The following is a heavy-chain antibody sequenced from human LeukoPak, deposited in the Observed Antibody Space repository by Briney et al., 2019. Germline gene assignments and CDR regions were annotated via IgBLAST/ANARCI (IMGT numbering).Heavy chain of an antibody. CDR3: ARARLSGTYYTDAFDI. D-gene: IGHD1-26*01. V-gene: IGHV4-4*02. J-gene: IGHJ3*02. CDR2: IHHSGST. CDR1: GGSISTNNW. Sequence: PSETLSLTCAVSGGSISTNNWWTWVRQPPGKGLEWSGEIHHSGSTDYNPSLKSRVTISPDKSKNQFSLTLTSVTAADTAVYFCARARLSGTYYTDAFDIWGQGTMVTVSS.